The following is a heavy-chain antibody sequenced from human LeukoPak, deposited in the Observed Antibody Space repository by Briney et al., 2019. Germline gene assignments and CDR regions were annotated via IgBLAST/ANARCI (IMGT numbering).Heavy chain of an antibody. Sequence: TETLSLTCTVSGGSISSYYWSWIRQPPGKGLEWIGYIYYSGSTNYNPSLKSRVTISVDTSKNQFSLKLSSVTAADTAVYYCARGGDSSGYYYPVFDYWGQGTLVTVSS. V-gene: IGHV4-59*01. CDR2: IYYSGST. J-gene: IGHJ4*02. CDR3: ARGGDSSGYYYPVFDY. D-gene: IGHD3-22*01. CDR1: GGSISSYY.